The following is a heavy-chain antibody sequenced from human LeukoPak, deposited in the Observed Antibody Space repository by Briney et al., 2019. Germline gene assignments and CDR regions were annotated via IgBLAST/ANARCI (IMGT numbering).Heavy chain of an antibody. CDR2: IRSKAYGGTT. J-gene: IGHJ4*02. CDR1: GFTFGDYA. Sequence: GGSLRLSCTASGFTFGDYATSWVRQAPGKGLEWVGFIRSKAYGGTTEYAASVEGRFTISRDDSKSIAYLQMNSLKTEDTAVYYCTRGSNVFLDYWGQGTLVTVSS. D-gene: IGHD2-21*01. V-gene: IGHV3-49*04. CDR3: TRGSNVFLDY.